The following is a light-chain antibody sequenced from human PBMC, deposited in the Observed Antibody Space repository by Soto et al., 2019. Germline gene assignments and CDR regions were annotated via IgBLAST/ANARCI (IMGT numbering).Light chain of an antibody. CDR3: QHYTNWPLT. Sequence: DIVMTQSPATLSVSPGERATLACRASHSVSSRLAWYQQKPGHAPRLLIYGASTRATGLPARFSGSGSGTEFTLPISSLQSEDFAVYYCQHYTNWPLTFGGGTKVEIK. J-gene: IGKJ4*01. CDR1: HSVSSR. V-gene: IGKV3-15*01. CDR2: GAS.